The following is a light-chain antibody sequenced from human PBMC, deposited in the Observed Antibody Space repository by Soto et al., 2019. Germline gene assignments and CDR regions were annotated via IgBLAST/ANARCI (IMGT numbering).Light chain of an antibody. CDR2: SAS. Sequence: DIQMTHSPSSLSASVGDRVTITCRASQGIRDALGWYQQKPGKVPKRLIYSASSLQSGVPSRFSGSGSETESTLTISSLQPEDFATNYCIKHSDYTFTFAAGTKADXK. V-gene: IGKV1-17*01. CDR3: IKHSDYTFT. CDR1: QGIRDA. J-gene: IGKJ3*01.